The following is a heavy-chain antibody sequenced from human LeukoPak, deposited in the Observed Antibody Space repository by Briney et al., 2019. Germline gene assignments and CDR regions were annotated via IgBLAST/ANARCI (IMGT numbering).Heavy chain of an antibody. CDR2: IYPGVSDT. Sequence: GESLKISWKGSGYSFTSYWIGWVRQMPGKGLEWMGIIYPGVSDTRYSASFQGRVTISADKSISTAYLQWSSLKASDTAMYYCARHRISDYDSGVSWFDPWGQGTLVTVSS. J-gene: IGHJ5*02. CDR3: ARHRISDYDSGVSWFDP. V-gene: IGHV5-51*01. CDR1: GYSFTSYW. D-gene: IGHD5-12*01.